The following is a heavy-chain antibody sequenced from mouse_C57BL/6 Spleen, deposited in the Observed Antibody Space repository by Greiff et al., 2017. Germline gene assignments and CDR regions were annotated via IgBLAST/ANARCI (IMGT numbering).Heavy chain of an antibody. V-gene: IGHV1-4*01. D-gene: IGHD3-1*01. CDR3: ARGAISKYYFDY. CDR2: INPSSGYT. CDR1: GYTFTSYT. Sequence: QVQLKQSGAELARPGASVQMSCKASGYTFTSYTMHWVKPRPGQGLEWIGYINPSSGYTKYNQKFKDKATLTADKSSSTAYMQLSSLTSEDAAVYYCARGAISKYYFDYWGQGTTLTVSS. J-gene: IGHJ2*01.